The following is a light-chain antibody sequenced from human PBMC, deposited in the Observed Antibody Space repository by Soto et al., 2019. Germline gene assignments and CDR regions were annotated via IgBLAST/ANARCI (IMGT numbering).Light chain of an antibody. CDR1: SSDVGGYNS. CDR2: EVT. V-gene: IGLV2-8*01. Sequence: QSVLTQPPSASGSPGQSVAISCTGASSDVGGYNSVSWYQQHPGKAPKLIIYEVTKRPSGVPDRFSGSKSGNTASLTVSGLQDEDEADYYCSSYAGSNIVVFGGGTKVTV. J-gene: IGLJ2*01. CDR3: SSYAGSNIVV.